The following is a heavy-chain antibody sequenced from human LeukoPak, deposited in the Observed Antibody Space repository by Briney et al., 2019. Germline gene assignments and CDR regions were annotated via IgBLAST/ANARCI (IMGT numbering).Heavy chain of an antibody. D-gene: IGHD2-2*01. CDR3: AKGIPAATDY. J-gene: IGHJ4*02. CDR2: ISSTGRTT. V-gene: IGHV3-23*01. Sequence: GGSLRLSCAASGFPLSSHAMIWAPQASGKGLEWVSGISSTGRTTTYADSVKGRFTISRDNSKNTLFLQMNSLRVEDTAVYYCAKGIPAATDYWGQGTLVTVSS. CDR1: GFPLSSHA.